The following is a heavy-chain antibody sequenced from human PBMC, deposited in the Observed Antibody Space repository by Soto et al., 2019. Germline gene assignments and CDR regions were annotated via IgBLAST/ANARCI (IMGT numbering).Heavy chain of an antibody. CDR1: GGTFTSYT. D-gene: IGHD2-21*02. J-gene: IGHJ3*02. Sequence: QVQLVQSGAEVKKPGSSVKLSCTASGGTFTSYTISWVRQAPGQGLEWMGSIIPILGIANYAQKFQGRVTITADKSTSIDYMGLSSVRTDETSVDCCAVVTAMVAFDIWGQGTMVTVSS. V-gene: IGHV1-69*02. CDR2: IIPILGIA. CDR3: AVVTAMVAFDI.